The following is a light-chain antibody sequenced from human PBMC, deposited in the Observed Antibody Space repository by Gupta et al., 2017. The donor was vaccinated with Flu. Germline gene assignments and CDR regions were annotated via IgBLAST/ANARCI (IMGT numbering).Light chain of an antibody. CDR3: GTWDGSLSTDV. CDR2: ENN. Sequence: QSVLTQPPSISAAPGQSVTISCSGSSSNIGNTYVSWYQPLPGTAPKLLIYENNKRPSGIPDRFSGSKSGTSAALGITGLQTGDEADYYCGTWDGSLSTDVFGTGTKVTVL. CDR1: SSNIGNTY. V-gene: IGLV1-51*02. J-gene: IGLJ1*01.